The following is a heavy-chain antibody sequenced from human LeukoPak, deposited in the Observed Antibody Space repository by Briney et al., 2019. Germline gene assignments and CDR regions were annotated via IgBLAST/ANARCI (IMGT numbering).Heavy chain of an antibody. Sequence: GASVKVSCKASGYTFTSYGISWVRQAPGQGLEWMGWISAYSGNTNYAQKLQGRVTMTTDTSTSTAYMELRSLRSDDTAVYYCARDPAIAVAGTVFDYWGQGTLVTVSS. V-gene: IGHV1-18*01. CDR3: ARDPAIAVAGTVFDY. CDR2: ISAYSGNT. CDR1: GYTFTSYG. J-gene: IGHJ4*02. D-gene: IGHD6-19*01.